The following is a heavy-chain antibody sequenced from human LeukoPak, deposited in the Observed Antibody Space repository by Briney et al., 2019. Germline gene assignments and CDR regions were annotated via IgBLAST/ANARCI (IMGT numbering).Heavy chain of an antibody. CDR1: GGTFRNYA. J-gene: IGHJ4*02. CDR3: AKGDGRSSPLDY. V-gene: IGHV1-69*05. Sequence: SVKVSCKASGGTFRNYAMNWVRQAPGLGLEWMGRNIPILGTTHYAQKFQGRVTITTDESTATSYMELSGLRYEDTAVYYCAKGDGRSSPLDYWGQGTLVIVSS. CDR2: NIPILGTT. D-gene: IGHD6-13*01.